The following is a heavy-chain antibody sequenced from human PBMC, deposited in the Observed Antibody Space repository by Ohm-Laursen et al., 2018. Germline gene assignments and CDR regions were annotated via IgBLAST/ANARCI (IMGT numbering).Heavy chain of an antibody. V-gene: IGHV4-59*01. J-gene: IGHJ6*02. CDR1: GGSISSYY. D-gene: IGHD1-1*01. CDR2: IYYSGST. Sequence: GTLSLTCTVSGGSISSYYWSWIRQPPGKELEWIGYIYYSGSTNYNPSLKSRVTISVDTSKNQFSLKLNSVTAADTAVYYCARYTAPKYYYGMDVWGQGTTVTVSS. CDR3: ARYTAPKYYYGMDV.